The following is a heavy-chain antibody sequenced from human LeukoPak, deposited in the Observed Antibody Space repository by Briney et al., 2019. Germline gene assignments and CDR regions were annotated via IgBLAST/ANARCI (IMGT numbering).Heavy chain of an antibody. CDR3: ARDYKYAFDN. CDR2: ISSSGSTI. D-gene: IGHD5-24*01. Sequence: GGSLRLSCAASGFTFSSYEMNWVRQAPGKGLEWVSYISSSGSTIYYADSVKGRFTISRDNAKNSLYLQMNSLRAEDTAVYYCARDYKYAFDNWGQGTLVTVSS. J-gene: IGHJ4*02. V-gene: IGHV3-48*03. CDR1: GFTFSSYE.